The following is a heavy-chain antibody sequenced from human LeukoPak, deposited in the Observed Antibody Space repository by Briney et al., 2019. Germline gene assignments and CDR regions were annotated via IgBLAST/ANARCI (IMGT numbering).Heavy chain of an antibody. J-gene: IGHJ6*02. Sequence: SETLSLTCTVSGGSISSYYWSWIRQPAGKGLEWIGRIYTSGSTNYNPSLKSRVTMSVDTSKNQFSLKLSSVTAADTAVYYCARARYCTNGVCNYGMDVWGQGTTVTVSS. V-gene: IGHV4-4*07. CDR3: ARARYCTNGVCNYGMDV. CDR2: IYTSGST. D-gene: IGHD2-8*01. CDR1: GGSISSYY.